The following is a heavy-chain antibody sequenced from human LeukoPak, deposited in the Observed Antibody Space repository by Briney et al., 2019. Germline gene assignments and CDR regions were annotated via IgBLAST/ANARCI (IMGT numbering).Heavy chain of an antibody. J-gene: IGHJ4*02. CDR3: AKSRSGGGSCYNY. V-gene: IGHV3-23*01. CDR1: GFIFSNYA. Sequence: GGSLRLSCAASGFIFSNYAMTRVRQAPGKGLEWVSTISGSDDSTFYADSVRGRFTISRDNSKNTLYLQMNSLRAEDTAVYYCAKSRSGGGSCYNYWGQGTLVTVSS. D-gene: IGHD2-15*01. CDR2: ISGSDDST.